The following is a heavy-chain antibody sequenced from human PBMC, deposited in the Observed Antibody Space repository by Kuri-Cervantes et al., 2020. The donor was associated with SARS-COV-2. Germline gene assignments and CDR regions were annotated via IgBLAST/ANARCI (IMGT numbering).Heavy chain of an antibody. V-gene: IGHV4-34*01. D-gene: IGHD3-10*01. J-gene: IGHJ6*02. CDR1: GGSFSGYY. CDR3: AGGSGEGPYYYYYGMDV. CDR2: INHSGST. Sequence: ESLKISCAVYGGSFSGYYWSWIRQPPGKGLEWIGEINHSGSTNYNPSLKSRVTISVDTSKNQFSLKLSSVTAADTAVYYCAGGSGEGPYYYYYGMDVWGQGTTVTVSS.